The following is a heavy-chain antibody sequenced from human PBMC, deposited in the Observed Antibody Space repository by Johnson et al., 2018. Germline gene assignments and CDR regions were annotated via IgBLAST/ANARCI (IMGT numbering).Heavy chain of an antibody. CDR1: GFTFSSYG. CDR3: ARGPPGISGMDV. CDR2: ISYDGSNK. V-gene: IGHV3-30*03. D-gene: IGHD3-3*02. Sequence: VQLLESGGGVVQPGRSLRLACAASGFTFSSYGMHWVRQAPGKGLEWVAVISYDGSNKYYADSVKGRFTISRDNSKNTLYLQMNSLRAEDTAVYYCARGPPGISGMDVWGQGTTVTVSS. J-gene: IGHJ6*02.